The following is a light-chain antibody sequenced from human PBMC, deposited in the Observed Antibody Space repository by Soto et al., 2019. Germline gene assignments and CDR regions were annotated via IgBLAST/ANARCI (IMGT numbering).Light chain of an antibody. CDR2: DAS. J-gene: IGKJ4*01. CDR3: QQFNGFPLT. V-gene: IGKV1-13*02. CDR1: QDIGSA. Sequence: IPLTQSPSSLSASVGDRVTITCRAGQDIGSALAWYQQRPGKAPKLLLYDASNLEAGVPSRFSGSGSGTDFTLTITSLRPEDFATYYCQQFNGFPLTCGGGTKVQIK.